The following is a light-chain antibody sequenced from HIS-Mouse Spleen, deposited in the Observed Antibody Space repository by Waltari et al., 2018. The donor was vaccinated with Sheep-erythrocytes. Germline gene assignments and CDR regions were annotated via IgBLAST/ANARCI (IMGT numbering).Light chain of an antibody. J-gene: IGLJ3*02. CDR3: CSYAGSYTFWV. CDR1: SSDVGGYNY. Sequence: TQSPLSLPVTPGQSVTISCTGTSSDVGGYNYVSWYQQHPGKAPKLMIYDVSKRPSGVPDRFSGSKSGNTASLTISGLQAEDEADYYCCSYAGSYTFWVFGGGTKLTVL. V-gene: IGLV2-11*01. CDR2: DVS.